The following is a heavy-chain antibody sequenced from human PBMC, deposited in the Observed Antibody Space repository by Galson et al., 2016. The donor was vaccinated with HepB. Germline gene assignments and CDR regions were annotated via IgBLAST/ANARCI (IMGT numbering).Heavy chain of an antibody. CDR2: ISYDGGLI. CDR3: ATGGIVGADFDY. D-gene: IGHD1-26*01. J-gene: IGHJ4*02. CDR1: GFTFSNYA. V-gene: IGHV3-30*03. Sequence: SLRLSCAASGFTFSNYAMHWVRQAPGKGLEWVALISYDGGLIYYADSVKGRFTISRDDSKNTLYLHMSSLRAEDTAVYYCATGGIVGADFDYWGQGTLVTVSS.